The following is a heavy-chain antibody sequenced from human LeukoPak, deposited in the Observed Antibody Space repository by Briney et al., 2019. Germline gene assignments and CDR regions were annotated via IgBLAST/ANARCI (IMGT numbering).Heavy chain of an antibody. J-gene: IGHJ4*02. CDR3: ALYGGNLDY. CDR1: GYTLTELC. D-gene: IGHD4-23*01. CDR2: FESGDRET. V-gene: IGHV1-24*01. Sequence: ASVTVSCKVSGYTLTELCMHWVRQAPGKGLECMAGFESGDRETIWEQMFQSRDTMNEDTSKDTAYMKLSSLRSVDTAVYYCALYGGNLDYWGQGTLVTVSS.